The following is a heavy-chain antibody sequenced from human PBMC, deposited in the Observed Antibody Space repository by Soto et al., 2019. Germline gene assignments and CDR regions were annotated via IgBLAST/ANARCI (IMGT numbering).Heavy chain of an antibody. CDR1: GFTFSSYA. CDR3: AKDLAVTTGGIIDY. Sequence: EVQLLESGGGLVQPGGSLRLSCAASGFTFSSYAMSWVRQAPGKGLEWVSAISGSGGSTYYADSVKGRFTISRDNSKNALYLQMNRLRAEDTAVYYCAKDLAVTTGGIIDYWGQGTLVNVSS. V-gene: IGHV3-23*01. D-gene: IGHD4-17*01. J-gene: IGHJ4*02. CDR2: ISGSGGST.